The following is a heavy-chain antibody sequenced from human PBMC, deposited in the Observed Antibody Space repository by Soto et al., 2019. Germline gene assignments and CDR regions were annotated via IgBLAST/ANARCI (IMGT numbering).Heavy chain of an antibody. V-gene: IGHV3-21*01. CDR1: GFTFSSCT. Sequence: EVQLVESGGDLVNPGGSLRLSCAVSGFTFSSCTMNWVRQAPGKGLEWVSSVSGGGTTYYADSVKGRFTISRDNPRNSLYLQMNSLRTEDTAVYYCAREVQPVVRREYDCWGQGTLVTVSS. J-gene: IGHJ4*02. D-gene: IGHD1-1*01. CDR2: VSGGGTT. CDR3: AREVQPVVRREYDC.